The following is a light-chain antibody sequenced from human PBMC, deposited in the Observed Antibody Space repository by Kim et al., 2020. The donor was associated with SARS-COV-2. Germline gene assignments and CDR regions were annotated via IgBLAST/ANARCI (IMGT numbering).Light chain of an antibody. J-gene: IGKJ5*01. CDR3: QQYDSSPFT. Sequence: DIQMTQSPSSLSASVGDRVTITCRASQDIRSYLAWFQQKPGEAPKSLIFDVFTLQTGVPSRFRGSRSGTDFTLTINRLQPEDFATYYCQQYDSSPFTVGPGTRLEIK. CDR1: QDIRSY. CDR2: DVF. V-gene: IGKV1-16*01.